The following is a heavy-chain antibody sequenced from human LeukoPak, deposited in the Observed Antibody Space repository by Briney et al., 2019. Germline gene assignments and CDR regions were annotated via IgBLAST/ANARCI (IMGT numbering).Heavy chain of an antibody. D-gene: IGHD6-19*01. J-gene: IGHJ4*02. CDR3: VRGAGTGWRFDY. Sequence: PGGSLRLSCAASGFTFTSYGMTWVRQAQGKGLEWVSSISSSSGYIYYADSVKGRFTISRDNAKNSAYLQMNSLRGEDTAVYYCVRGAGTGWRFDYWGQGTLVTVSS. V-gene: IGHV3-21*01. CDR1: GFTFTSYG. CDR2: ISSSSGYI.